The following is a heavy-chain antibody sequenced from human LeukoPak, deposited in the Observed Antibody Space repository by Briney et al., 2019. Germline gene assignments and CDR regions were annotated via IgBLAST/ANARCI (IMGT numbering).Heavy chain of an antibody. CDR1: GDSFSSNSAA. CDR3: ARESPEVTMILDR. V-gene: IGHV6-1*01. D-gene: IGHD3-22*01. Sequence: SQTLSLTCAISGDSFSSNSAAWNWLRQSPSRGLEWLGRTYYRSKWYNDYAVSVKSRITINPDTSKNQFSLQLNSVTPEDTAVYYCARESPEVTMILDRWGQGTLVTVSS. J-gene: IGHJ4*02. CDR2: TYYRSKWYN.